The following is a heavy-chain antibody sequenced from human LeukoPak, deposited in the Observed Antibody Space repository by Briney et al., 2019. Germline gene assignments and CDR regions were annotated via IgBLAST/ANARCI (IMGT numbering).Heavy chain of an antibody. D-gene: IGHD6-13*01. V-gene: IGHV4-34*01. J-gene: IGHJ4*02. CDR3: ARGSDTAAGLY. CDR1: RGSFSGYY. Sequence: SETLSLTCAVYRGSFSGYYWSWIRQPPGKGLEWIGEINHSGSTNYNPSLKSRVSISVDSSKNQFSLKVSSVTAADTAVYYCARGSDTAAGLYWGQGTLVTVSS. CDR2: INHSGST.